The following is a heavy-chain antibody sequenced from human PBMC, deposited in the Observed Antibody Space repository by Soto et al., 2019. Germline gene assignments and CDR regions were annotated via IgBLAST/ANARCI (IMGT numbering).Heavy chain of an antibody. Sequence: ASVKVSCKASGYTFTSYDINWVRQATGQGLEWMGWMNPNSGNTGYAQKFQGRVTMTRNTSISTAYMELSSLRSEDTAVYYCARAYDYSNYWFDPRGQGTLVTVSS. J-gene: IGHJ5*02. D-gene: IGHD4-4*01. CDR2: MNPNSGNT. CDR1: GYTFTSYD. V-gene: IGHV1-8*01. CDR3: ARAYDYSNYWFDP.